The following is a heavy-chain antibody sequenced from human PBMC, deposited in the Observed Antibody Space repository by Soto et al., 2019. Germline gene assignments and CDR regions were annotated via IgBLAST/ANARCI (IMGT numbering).Heavy chain of an antibody. CDR1: GGTFKNYV. Sequence: QVQLVQSGAEVKKPGSSLKFSCRTSGGTFKNYVFSWVRQAPGQGLEWMGGIIPMFGTANYGQIFQGRLTITADESTSTDYMELSSRNSEDTAVYYCAGEVGGTGLHFWGQGTLVIVSS. D-gene: IGHD3-9*01. J-gene: IGHJ4*02. V-gene: IGHV1-69*12. CDR2: IIPMFGTA. CDR3: AGEVGGTGLHF.